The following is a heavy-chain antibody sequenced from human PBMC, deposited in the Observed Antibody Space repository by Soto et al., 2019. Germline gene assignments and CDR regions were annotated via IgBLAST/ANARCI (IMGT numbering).Heavy chain of an antibody. CDR1: GGSISSSSYY. CDR3: ARQSSGSIVVVTHFDY. V-gene: IGHV4-39*01. D-gene: IGHD3-22*01. Sequence: PSETLSLTCTVSGGSISSSSYYCCCIRQPPGKGLELIGSIYYSGSTYYNPSLKSRVTISVDTSKNQFSLKLSSVTAADTAVYYCARQSSGSIVVVTHFDYWGQGTLVTVSS. J-gene: IGHJ4*02. CDR2: IYYSGST.